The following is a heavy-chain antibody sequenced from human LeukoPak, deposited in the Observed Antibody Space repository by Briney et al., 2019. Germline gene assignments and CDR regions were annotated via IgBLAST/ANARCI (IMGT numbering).Heavy chain of an antibody. Sequence: PGGSLRLSCAASGFTFSNSGMHWSRQAPGKGLEWVAVIWYDGSNEDYADAVKGRFIISRDNSKNTVHLQMNSLRVEDTSVYYCAREISMFVNAFDLWGQGTLVAVSS. J-gene: IGHJ3*01. V-gene: IGHV3-33*01. D-gene: IGHD3-10*02. CDR1: GFTFSNSG. CDR2: IWYDGSNE. CDR3: AREISMFVNAFDL.